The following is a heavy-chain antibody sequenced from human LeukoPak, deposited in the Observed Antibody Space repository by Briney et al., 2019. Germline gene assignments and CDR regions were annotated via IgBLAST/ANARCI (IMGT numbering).Heavy chain of an antibody. CDR1: GFTFSSYS. D-gene: IGHD5-24*01. CDR3: ARVPGDGYNGYFDY. CDR2: ISSSSSYI. Sequence: GGSLRLSCAASGFTFSSYSMNWVRQAPGKGLEWVSSISSSSSYIYYADSVKGRFTISRDNAKNSLYLQTNSLRAEDTAVYYCARVPGDGYNGYFDYWGQGTLVTVSS. J-gene: IGHJ4*02. V-gene: IGHV3-21*01.